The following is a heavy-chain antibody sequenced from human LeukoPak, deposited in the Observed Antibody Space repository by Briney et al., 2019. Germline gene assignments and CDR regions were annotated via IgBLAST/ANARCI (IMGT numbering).Heavy chain of an antibody. CDR1: VYTFTSYG. CDR3: ARARIILDWLSPLFDY. V-gene: IGHV1-18*01. CDR2: ISAYNGNT. J-gene: IGHJ4*02. D-gene: IGHD3-3*01. Sequence: ASVKVSCKASVYTFTSYGISWVRQAPGQGLEWMGWISAYNGNTNYAQKLQGRVTMTTDTSTSTAYMELRSLRSDDTAVYYCARARIILDWLSPLFDYWGQGTLVTVSS.